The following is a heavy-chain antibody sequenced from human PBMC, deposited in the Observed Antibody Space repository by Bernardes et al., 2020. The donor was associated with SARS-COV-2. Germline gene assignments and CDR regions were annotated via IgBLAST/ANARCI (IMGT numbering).Heavy chain of an antibody. Sequence: GEYLNIHLKGPGYSLSTLLLGRDPQTPGKGPEWKGIIYPYDSDPQYTLPLQCKLTIPADKSISTAYLQLSNLKPSDTAIYYCARHLRYSKSWFYYYGVDVWGQGTTVTVSS. D-gene: IGHD6-13*01. CDR1: GYSLSTLL. CDR2: IYPYDSDP. V-gene: IGHV5-51*01. J-gene: IGHJ6*02. CDR3: ARHLRYSKSWFYYYGVDV.